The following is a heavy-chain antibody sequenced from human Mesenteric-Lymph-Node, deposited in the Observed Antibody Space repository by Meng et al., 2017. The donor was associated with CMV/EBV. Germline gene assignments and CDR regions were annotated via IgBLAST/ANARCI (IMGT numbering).Heavy chain of an antibody. CDR2: MNPNSGNT. Sequence: ASVTVSCQASGYTFTSYDLNWVRQATGQGLEWMGWMNPNSGNTGYAQKFQGRVTITRNTSISTAYMELSSLRSEDTAVYYCARARRGYCSSTSCQYYFDYWGQGTLVTVSS. J-gene: IGHJ4*02. D-gene: IGHD2-2*01. V-gene: IGHV1-8*03. CDR3: ARARRGYCSSTSCQYYFDY. CDR1: GYTFTSYD.